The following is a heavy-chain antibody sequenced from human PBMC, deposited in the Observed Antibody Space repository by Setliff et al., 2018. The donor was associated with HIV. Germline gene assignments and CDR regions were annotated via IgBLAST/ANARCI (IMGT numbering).Heavy chain of an antibody. CDR2: INVGSGDT. CDR3: ARGALLAAFDFDH. CDR1: GYTFTTYS. V-gene: IGHV1-3*01. D-gene: IGHD2-8*02. Sequence: GASVKVSCKASGYTFTTYSLHWVRQAPGQSLEWMGWINVGSGDTKYSQDFQRRLSLTRDTSANTVYMELSSLTSDDTAVYFCARGALLAAFDFDHWGHGTLVTVSS. J-gene: IGHJ4*01.